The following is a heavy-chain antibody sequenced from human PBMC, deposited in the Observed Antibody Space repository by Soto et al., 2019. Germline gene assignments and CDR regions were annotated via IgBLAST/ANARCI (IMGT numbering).Heavy chain of an antibody. CDR2: IYWDDDK. CDR3: AHSLYDYVWGTNWFDP. Sequence: QITLKESGPTLVKPTQTLTLTCTFSGFSLSTSGVGVGWIRQPPGKALEWLALIYWDDDKRYSPSLKSGLTITKDTSKNQVVLTMTNMDPVDTATYYCAHSLYDYVWGTNWFDPWGQGTLVTVSS. D-gene: IGHD3-16*01. V-gene: IGHV2-5*02. CDR1: GFSLSTSGVG. J-gene: IGHJ5*02.